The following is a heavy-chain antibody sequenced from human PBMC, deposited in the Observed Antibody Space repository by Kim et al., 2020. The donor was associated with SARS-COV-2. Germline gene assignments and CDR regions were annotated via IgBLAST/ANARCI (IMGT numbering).Heavy chain of an antibody. Sequence: ASVKVSCKASGYTFTSYDINWVRQATGQGLEWMGWMNPNSGNTGYAQKFQGRVTMTRNTSISTAYMELSSLRSEDTAVYYCAREGYGGNSVPPGWGLVYYYYYYGMDVWGQGTTVTVSS. D-gene: IGHD2-21*01. CDR2: MNPNSGNT. CDR1: GYTFTSYD. CDR3: AREGYGGNSVPPGWGLVYYYYYYGMDV. V-gene: IGHV1-8*01. J-gene: IGHJ6*02.